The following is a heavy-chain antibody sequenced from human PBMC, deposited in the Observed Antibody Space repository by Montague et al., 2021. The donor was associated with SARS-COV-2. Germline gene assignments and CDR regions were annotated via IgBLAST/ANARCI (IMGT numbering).Heavy chain of an antibody. CDR1: GFTFSNYI. D-gene: IGHD3-3*01. CDR3: ANHQGITVFGVIVN. J-gene: IGHJ4*02. CDR2: LETDGST. V-gene: IGHV3-23*01. Sequence: SLRLSCAASGFTFSNYIMTWVRQAPGQGLEWVSLLETDGSTYYADSVKGRFIISRDNSKNTLYLQMNSLRAEDTAVYYCANHQGITVFGVIVNWGQGTLVTVSS.